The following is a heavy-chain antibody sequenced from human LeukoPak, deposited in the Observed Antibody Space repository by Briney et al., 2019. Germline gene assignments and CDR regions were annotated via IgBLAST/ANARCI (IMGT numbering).Heavy chain of an antibody. D-gene: IGHD5-18*01. J-gene: IGHJ4*02. Sequence: SETLSLTCTVSGGSISSSSYYWGWIRQPPGKGLEWIGSIYYSGSTYYNPSLKSRVTISVDTSKNQFSLKLSSVTAADTAVYYCARLGASWIQLWSYFDYWGQGTLVTVSS. CDR3: ARLGASWIQLWSYFDY. V-gene: IGHV4-39*01. CDR1: GGSISSSSYY. CDR2: IYYSGST.